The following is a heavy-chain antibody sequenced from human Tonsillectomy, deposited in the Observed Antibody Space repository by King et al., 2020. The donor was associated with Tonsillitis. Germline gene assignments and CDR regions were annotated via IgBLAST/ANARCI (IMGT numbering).Heavy chain of an antibody. CDR3: SRTSDMVVVVAASLAAFDI. CDR2: INPNNGAT. J-gene: IGHJ3*02. Sequence: QLVQSGAEVKKPGASVKVSCKASGYTFTGYYMHWVRQAPGQGLEWMGWINPNNGATNYGQKFQGRVTMTRDTSISTAYMELSSLRSDDTAVYYCSRTSDMVVVVAASLAAFDIWGQGTKVTVSS. V-gene: IGHV1-2*02. CDR1: GYTFTGYY. D-gene: IGHD2-15*01.